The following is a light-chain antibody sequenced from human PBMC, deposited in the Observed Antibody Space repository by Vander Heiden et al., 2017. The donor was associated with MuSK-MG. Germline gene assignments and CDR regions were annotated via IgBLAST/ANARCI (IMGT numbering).Light chain of an antibody. J-gene: IGLJ2*01. CDR1: SGDVGGYNY. CDR3: CSDAGSYTLV. V-gene: IGLV2-11*01. Sequence: QSALPQPRSVSGSPGQSVPISCTGTSGDVGGYNYVSWYQQHPGKAPQLMIYDVSKRPSGVPDRFSGSKSGNTASLTISGLQAEDEADYYCCSDAGSYTLVFGGGTKLTVL. CDR2: DVS.